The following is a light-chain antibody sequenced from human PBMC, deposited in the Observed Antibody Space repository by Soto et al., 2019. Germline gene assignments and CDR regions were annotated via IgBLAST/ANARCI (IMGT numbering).Light chain of an antibody. V-gene: IGLV1-47*01. J-gene: IGLJ6*01. CDR2: TNN. CDR3: AAWDDNFSTYV. CDR1: SSTVGSNH. Sequence: QSVLTQPPSASGTPGQRVTISCSGYSSTVGSNHVYWYQKFPGMASKLLISTNNQRPSGVPDRFSGSKSGTSASLAISGLRSEDEAGYYCAAWDDNFSTYVFGSGTQLTVL.